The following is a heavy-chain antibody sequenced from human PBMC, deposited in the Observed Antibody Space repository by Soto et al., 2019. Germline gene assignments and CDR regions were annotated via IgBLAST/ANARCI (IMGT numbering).Heavy chain of an antibody. Sequence: QITLKESGPTLVKHTQTLTLTCTFSGFSFTTYGVGVGWIRQAPGKAPEWLALIYWDDQKTFRSSLESRLTITKDTSKDQVVLTITNMDPVDTATYYCTKKGQYHDSSACGRDCYMDVWGKGTTVTVSS. J-gene: IGHJ6*04. CDR1: GFSFTTYGVG. CDR3: TKKGQYHDSSACGRDCYMDV. CDR2: IYWDDQK. D-gene: IGHD2-2*01. V-gene: IGHV2-5*02.